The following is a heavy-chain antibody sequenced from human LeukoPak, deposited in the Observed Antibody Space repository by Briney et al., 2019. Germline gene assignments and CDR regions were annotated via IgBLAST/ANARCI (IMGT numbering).Heavy chain of an antibody. CDR3: ARVFPNYYGSGSYYTPPEY. D-gene: IGHD3-10*01. Sequence: GASVKVSCKASGYTFTGYYMHWVRQAPGQGLEWMGWINPNSGGTNYAQKFQGRVTMTRDTSISTAYMELSRLRSDDTAVYYCARVFPNYYGSGSYYTPPEYWGQGTLVTASS. V-gene: IGHV1-2*02. J-gene: IGHJ4*02. CDR2: INPNSGGT. CDR1: GYTFTGYY.